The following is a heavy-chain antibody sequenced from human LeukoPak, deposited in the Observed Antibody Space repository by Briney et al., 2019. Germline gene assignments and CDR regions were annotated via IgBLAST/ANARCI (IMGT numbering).Heavy chain of an antibody. CDR2: INHSGST. V-gene: IGHV4-34*01. CDR1: GGSFSGYY. CDR3: AREQVDY. Sequence: SETLSLTCAVYGGSFSGYYWSWIRQPPGKGLEWIGEINHSGSTNYNPSLKSRVTISVDTSKDQFSLKLSSVTAADTAVYYCAREQVDYWGQGTLVTVSS. J-gene: IGHJ4*02.